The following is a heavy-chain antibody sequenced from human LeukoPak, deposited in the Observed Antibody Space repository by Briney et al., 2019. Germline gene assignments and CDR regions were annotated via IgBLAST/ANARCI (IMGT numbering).Heavy chain of an antibody. CDR3: AKDREILLWFGELLYGTQFDY. CDR1: GFTFSSYA. D-gene: IGHD3-10*01. V-gene: IGHV3-23*01. CDR2: ISGSGGST. Sequence: PGGSLRLSCAASGFTFSSYAMSWVRQAPGKGLEWVSAISGSGGSTYYADSVKGRFTISRDNSKNTLYLQMNSLRAEDTAVYYCAKDREILLWFGELLYGTQFDYWGQGTLVTVSS. J-gene: IGHJ4*02.